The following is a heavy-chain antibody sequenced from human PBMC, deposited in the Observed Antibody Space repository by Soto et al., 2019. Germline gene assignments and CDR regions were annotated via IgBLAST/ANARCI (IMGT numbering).Heavy chain of an antibody. CDR3: ARGPGDYYYGMAV. CDR2: IYPGDSDT. D-gene: IGHD3-10*01. J-gene: IGHJ6*02. Sequence: PGESLKISCKGSGYIFTSSWICWVRQVPRKGLEWMGIIYPGDSDTRYSPSFQGQVTISADKSISTAYLQWSSLKASDTAMYYCARGPGDYYYGMAVWGQGTTVTVSS. V-gene: IGHV5-51*01. CDR1: GYIFTSSW.